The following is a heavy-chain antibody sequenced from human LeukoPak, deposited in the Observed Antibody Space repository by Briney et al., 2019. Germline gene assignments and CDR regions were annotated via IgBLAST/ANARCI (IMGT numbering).Heavy chain of an antibody. CDR1: GFTFSGYW. Sequence: GGSLRLSCAASGFTFSGYWMSWVRQAPAKGLEWVANIKVDGTEKYYVDSVKGRFTISRDNAKNSLSLQMSGLRAEDTAVYYCARDWNGSGSAFDYWGQGTLVTVSS. D-gene: IGHD1-1*01. V-gene: IGHV3-7*05. J-gene: IGHJ4*02. CDR2: IKVDGTEK. CDR3: ARDWNGSGSAFDY.